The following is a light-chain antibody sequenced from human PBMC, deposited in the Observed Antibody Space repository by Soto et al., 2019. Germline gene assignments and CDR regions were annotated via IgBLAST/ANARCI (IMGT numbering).Light chain of an antibody. Sequence: DVVLTQSPHSLPVTLGQPASISCRSTQSLVYSDGNIYLNWFQQRPGQSPRRLIYKVSNRDSGVPDRFSGSGSGTDFTLKISRVEAEDVGVYYCMQGTHWPPITFGQGTRLEIK. CDR2: KVS. J-gene: IGKJ5*01. V-gene: IGKV2-30*01. CDR1: QSLVYSDGNIY. CDR3: MQGTHWPPIT.